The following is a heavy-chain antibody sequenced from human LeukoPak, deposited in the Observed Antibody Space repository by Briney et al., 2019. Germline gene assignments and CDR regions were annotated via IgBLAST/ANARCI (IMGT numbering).Heavy chain of an antibody. CDR2: INPNSGDT. J-gene: IGHJ3*02. CDR3: ARVKYHAKYAFDM. Sequence: ASVKVSCMASGYTFTDYFMLWVRQAPGQGLEWMGWINPNSGDTNYAQNFQGRVTMTRDTSISTAYMELSSLRSDDTAVYYCARVKYHAKYAFDMWGQGTMVPVSS. CDR1: GYTFTDYF. D-gene: IGHD2-2*01. V-gene: IGHV1-2*02.